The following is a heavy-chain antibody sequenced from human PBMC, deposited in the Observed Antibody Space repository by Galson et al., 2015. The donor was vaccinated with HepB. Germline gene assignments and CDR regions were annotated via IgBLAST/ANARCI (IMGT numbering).Heavy chain of an antibody. D-gene: IGHD6-13*01. J-gene: IGHJ6*02. V-gene: IGHV3-30-3*01. CDR3: ARDSGYSSSWGPYYYYYGMDV. CDR1: GLTFSNYA. Sequence: SLRLSCAASGLTFSNYAMHWVRQARGNGPEWVAVISYDGSNKYYADSVKGRFTISRENSKNTLYLQMNSLRAEDTAVYYCARDSGYSSSWGPYYYYYGMDVWGQGTTVTVSS. CDR2: ISYDGSNK.